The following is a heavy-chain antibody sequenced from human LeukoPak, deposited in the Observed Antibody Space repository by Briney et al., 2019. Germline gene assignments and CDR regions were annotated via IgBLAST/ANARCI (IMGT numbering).Heavy chain of an antibody. CDR1: GFTFSSYA. Sequence: GGSLRLSCAASGFTFSSYAMHWVRQAPGKGLEWVAVISYDGSNKYYADSVKGRFTISRDNSKNTLYLQMNSPRAEDTAVYYCAKDGLWGQGTLVTVSS. CDR2: ISYDGSNK. J-gene: IGHJ4*02. V-gene: IGHV3-30-3*01. CDR3: AKDGL. D-gene: IGHD2-2*03.